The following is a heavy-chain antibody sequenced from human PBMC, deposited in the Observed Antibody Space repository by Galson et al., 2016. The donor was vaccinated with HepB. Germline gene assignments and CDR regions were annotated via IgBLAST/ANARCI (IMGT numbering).Heavy chain of an antibody. V-gene: IGHV3-23*01. CDR3: AREGHSSGFCGDFDS. Sequence: SLRLSCAASAFVTHILAWVRQAPGKGLEWVSTISGVDGSIYYAASVKGRFTISSDNSRNTVYLQMNSLRADDTAVYYCAREGHSSGFCGDFDSWGRGTLVTVSS. J-gene: IGHJ4*02. D-gene: IGHD3-22*01. CDR2: ISGVDGSI. CDR1: AFVTHI.